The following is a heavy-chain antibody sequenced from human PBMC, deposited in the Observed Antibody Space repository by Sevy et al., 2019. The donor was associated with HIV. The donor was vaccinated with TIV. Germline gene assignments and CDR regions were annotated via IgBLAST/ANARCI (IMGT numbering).Heavy chain of an antibody. J-gene: IGHJ4*02. CDR3: AGGPRGWYDY. Sequence: GGSLRLSCAASGFTFSSYSMNWVRQAPGKGLEWVSYISSSSSSIYYADSVKGRFTISRDNAKNSLYLQMNSLRDEDTAVYYCAGGPRGWYDYWGQGTLVTVSS. CDR2: ISSSSSSI. D-gene: IGHD6-19*01. V-gene: IGHV3-48*02. CDR1: GFTFSSYS.